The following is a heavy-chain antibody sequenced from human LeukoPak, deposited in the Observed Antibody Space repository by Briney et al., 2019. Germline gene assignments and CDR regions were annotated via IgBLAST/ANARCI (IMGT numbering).Heavy chain of an antibody. J-gene: IGHJ5*02. D-gene: IGHD2-8*01. CDR2: INPNSGGT. CDR1: GYSFSVYH. Sequence: ASVKVPCKASGYSFSVYHIHWVRQAPGQGLEWMGWINPNSGGTNYAQKFQGRVTMTRDTSISTAYMELSRLRSDDTAVYYCARLVGYCSNGVCYTGANWLDPWGQGTLVAVSS. V-gene: IGHV1-2*02. CDR3: ARLVGYCSNGVCYTGANWLDP.